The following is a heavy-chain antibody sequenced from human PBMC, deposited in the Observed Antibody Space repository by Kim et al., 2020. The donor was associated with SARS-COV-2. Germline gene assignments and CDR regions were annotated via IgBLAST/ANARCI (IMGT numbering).Heavy chain of an antibody. V-gene: IGHV1-8*01. D-gene: IGHD3-10*01. J-gene: IGHJ5*02. Sequence: RKFQGRVTMTRNTSISTAYMELSSLRSEDTAVYYCARGDHNSGSYYWFDPWGQGTLVTVSS. CDR3: ARGDHNSGSYYWFDP.